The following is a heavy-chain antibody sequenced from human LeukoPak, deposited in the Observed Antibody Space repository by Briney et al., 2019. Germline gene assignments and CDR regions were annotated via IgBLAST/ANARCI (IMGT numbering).Heavy chain of an antibody. J-gene: IGHJ4*02. D-gene: IGHD3-16*01. CDR2: ISYDGGDK. CDR3: VKEGVEYSYSYGDY. Sequence: PGKSLRLSCAASGFSFNNYAMYWVRQAPGKGLEWVALISYDGGDKYYADSMKGRITISRDNAENTLYLQMNNLRPDDTAFYFCVKEGVEYSYSYGDYWGQGTLVTVSS. V-gene: IGHV3-30*18. CDR1: GFSFNNYA.